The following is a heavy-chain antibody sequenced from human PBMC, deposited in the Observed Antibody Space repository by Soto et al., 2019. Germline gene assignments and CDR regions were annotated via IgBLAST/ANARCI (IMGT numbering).Heavy chain of an antibody. CDR3: ARGIWQQLEPAFDI. J-gene: IGHJ3*02. CDR1: GYSFTSYW. D-gene: IGHD6-13*01. CDR2: IYPGDSDT. V-gene: IGHV5-51*01. Sequence: GESLKISCKGSGYSFTSYWICWVRQMPGKCLEWMVIIYPGDSDTRYSPSFQGQVTISADKSISTAYLQWSSLKASDTAMYYCARGIWQQLEPAFDIWGQGTMVTVSS.